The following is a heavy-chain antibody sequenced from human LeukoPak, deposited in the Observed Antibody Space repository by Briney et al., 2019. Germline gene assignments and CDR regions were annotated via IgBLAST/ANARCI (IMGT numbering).Heavy chain of an antibody. V-gene: IGHV4-30-2*01. CDR3: ARDAIYSSSWYFDY. CDR1: GSSISSGGYS. CDR2: IYHSGGT. D-gene: IGHD6-13*01. Sequence: SETLSLTCAVSGSSISSGGYSWSWIRQPPGKGLEWIGYIYHSGGTYYNPSLKSRVTISVDGSKNQFSLKLSSVTAADTAVYYCARDAIYSSSWYFDYWGQGTLVTVSS. J-gene: IGHJ4*02.